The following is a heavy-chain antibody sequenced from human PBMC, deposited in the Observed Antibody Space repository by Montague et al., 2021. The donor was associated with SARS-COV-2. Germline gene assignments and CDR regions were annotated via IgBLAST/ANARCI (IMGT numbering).Heavy chain of an antibody. V-gene: IGHV3-30-3*01. CDR1: GFTFSSYA. CDR2: ISYDGSNK. Sequence: SLRLSCAASGFTFSSYAMHWVRQAPGKGLEWVAVISYDGSNKYYAGSVKGRFTISRDNSKNTLYLQMNSLRAEDTAVYYCASSLYSSGFYDYWGQGTLVTVSS. J-gene: IGHJ4*02. D-gene: IGHD6-19*01. CDR3: ASSLYSSGFYDY.